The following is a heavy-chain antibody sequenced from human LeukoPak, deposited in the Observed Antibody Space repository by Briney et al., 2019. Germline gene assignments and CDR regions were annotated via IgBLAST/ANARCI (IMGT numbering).Heavy chain of an antibody. CDR2: INTNTGNP. D-gene: IGHD6-13*01. V-gene: IGHV7-4-1*02. J-gene: IGHJ6*03. CDR3: ARANIAAAGAQKASYYYYYMDV. CDR1: GYTFTSYA. Sequence: GASVKVSCKASGYTFTSYAMNWVRQAPGQGLEWMGWINTNTGNPTYAQGFTGRFVFSLDTSVSTAYLQISSLKAEDTAVYYCARANIAAAGAQKASYYYYYMDVWGKGTTVTVSS.